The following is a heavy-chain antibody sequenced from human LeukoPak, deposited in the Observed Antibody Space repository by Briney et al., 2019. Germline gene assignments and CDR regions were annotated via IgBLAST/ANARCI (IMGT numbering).Heavy chain of an antibody. J-gene: IGHJ5*02. CDR1: GGFISSYY. V-gene: IGHV4-4*07. CDR2: IYTSGST. D-gene: IGHD1-26*01. CDR3: ARGGNYWPQWWFDP. Sequence: SETLSLTCTIAGGFISSYYWSWIRKPAGKELEWIGRIYTSGSTNYNPSLKSRVTISVDTSKNQFSLKLSSVTAADTAVYYCARGGNYWPQWWFDPWGRGTLVSVSS.